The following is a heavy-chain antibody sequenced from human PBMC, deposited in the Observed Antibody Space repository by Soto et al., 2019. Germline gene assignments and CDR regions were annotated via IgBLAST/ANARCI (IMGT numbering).Heavy chain of an antibody. D-gene: IGHD6-13*01. J-gene: IGHJ5*02. V-gene: IGHV1-3*01. CDR3: AKGWQQLAHP. CDR1: GYTFTTYA. CDR2: INAGNGNT. Sequence: GASVKVSCKASGYTFTTYAMHWVRQAPGQRLEWMGWINAGNGNTKYSPKFQGRVTFNRDTSASTAYMELSSLTSEDTAVYYCAKGWQQLAHPWGQGTLVTVSS.